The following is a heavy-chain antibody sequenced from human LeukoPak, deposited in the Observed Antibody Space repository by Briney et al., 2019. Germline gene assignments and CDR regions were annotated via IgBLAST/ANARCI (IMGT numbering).Heavy chain of an antibody. J-gene: IGHJ5*02. CDR2: INHSGST. CDR3: ARAKLRFFVSLNCFDP. Sequence: SETLSLTCAVYGGSFSGYYWSWIRQPPGKGLEWIGEINHSGSTNYNPSLKSRVTISVDTSKNQFSLKLSPVTAADTAVYYCARAKLRFFVSLNCFDPWGQGTLVTVS. CDR1: GGSFSGYY. V-gene: IGHV4-34*01. D-gene: IGHD3-3*01.